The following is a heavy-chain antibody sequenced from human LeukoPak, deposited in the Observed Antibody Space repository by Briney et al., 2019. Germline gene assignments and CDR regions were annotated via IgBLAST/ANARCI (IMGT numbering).Heavy chain of an antibody. J-gene: IGHJ5*02. D-gene: IGHD5-12*01. CDR3: ARSGYDYNWFDP. V-gene: IGHV1-8*01. Sequence: ASVKVSCKASGYTFTSYDINWVRQATGQGLEWMGWMNPNSGNTGCAQKFQGRVTMTRNTSISTAYMELSSLRSEDTAVYYCARSGYDYNWFDPWGQGTLVTVSS. CDR2: MNPNSGNT. CDR1: GYTFTSYD.